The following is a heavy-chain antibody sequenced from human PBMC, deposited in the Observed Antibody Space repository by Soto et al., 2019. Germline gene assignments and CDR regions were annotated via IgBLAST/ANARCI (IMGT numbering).Heavy chain of an antibody. J-gene: IGHJ5*02. V-gene: IGHV3-23*01. Sequence: GSLRVSCAAPGXTISSYAMSWVRQAPVKGLELVSSVIGSCGRTYYADSVKGRFTIPRDNSKNTLHMQMNSLRAEDKAVYYRAQTPGGFDHWGPGNLVTVS. CDR2: VIGSCGRT. CDR1: GXTISSYA. CDR3: AQTPGGFDH.